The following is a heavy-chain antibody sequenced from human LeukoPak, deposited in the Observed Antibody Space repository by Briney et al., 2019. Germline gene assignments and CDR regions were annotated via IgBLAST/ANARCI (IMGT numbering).Heavy chain of an antibody. Sequence: PGGSLRLSCAASEFTFSSYAMSWVRQAPGKGLEWVSGISGSGGSTYYADSVKGRFTISRDNSKNTLYLQMNSLRAEDTAVYYCAKSPQKVGATYFDYWGQGTLVTVSS. V-gene: IGHV3-23*01. J-gene: IGHJ4*02. CDR2: ISGSGGST. CDR1: EFTFSSYA. D-gene: IGHD1-26*01. CDR3: AKSPQKVGATYFDY.